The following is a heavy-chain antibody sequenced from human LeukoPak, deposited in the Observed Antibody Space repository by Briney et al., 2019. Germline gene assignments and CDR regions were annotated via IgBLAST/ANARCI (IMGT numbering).Heavy chain of an antibody. CDR1: GYTFTSYY. D-gene: IGHD3-22*01. Sequence: ASVMVSCKASGYTFTSYYMHWVRQAPGQGLEWMGIINPSGGSTSYAQKFQGRVTMTRDTSTGTVYMELSSLRSEDTAVYYCARDQHPDYYDSSGASGYWGQGTLVTVSS. V-gene: IGHV1-46*01. CDR2: INPSGGST. J-gene: IGHJ4*02. CDR3: ARDQHPDYYDSSGASGY.